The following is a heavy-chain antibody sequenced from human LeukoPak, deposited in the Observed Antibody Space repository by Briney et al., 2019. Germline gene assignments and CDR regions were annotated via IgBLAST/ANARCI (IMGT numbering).Heavy chain of an antibody. CDR3: ARGDYEPYYYYYMDV. Sequence: ASVKVSCKASGYTFTGYYMHWVRQATGQGLEWMGWMNPNSGNTGYAQKFQGRVTMTRNTSISTAYMELSSLRSEDTAVYYCARGDYEPYYYYYMDVWGKGTTVTISS. CDR2: MNPNSGNT. V-gene: IGHV1-8*02. J-gene: IGHJ6*03. D-gene: IGHD4-17*01. CDR1: GYTFTGYY.